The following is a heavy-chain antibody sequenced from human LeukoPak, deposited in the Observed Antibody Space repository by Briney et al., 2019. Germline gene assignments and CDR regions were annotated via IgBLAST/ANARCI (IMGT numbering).Heavy chain of an antibody. D-gene: IGHD1-26*01. J-gene: IGHJ4*02. Sequence: PGGSLRLSCAASGFTFSSYGMHWVRQAPGKGLEWVAVISYDGSNKYYADSVKGRFTISRDNSKNTLYLQMNSLRAEDTAVYYCVRRRERPASSYYFDYWGQGTLVTVSS. CDR2: ISYDGSNK. CDR3: VRRRERPASSYYFDY. V-gene: IGHV3-30*03. CDR1: GFTFSSYG.